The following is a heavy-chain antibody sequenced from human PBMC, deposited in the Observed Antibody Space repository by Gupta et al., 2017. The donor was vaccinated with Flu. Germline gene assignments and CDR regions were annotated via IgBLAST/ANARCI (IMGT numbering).Heavy chain of an antibody. J-gene: IGHJ4*02. CDR3: TRDKRGGYGGGLYFDY. CDR2: IRSKAYGGTT. CDR1: GFTFGDYA. V-gene: IGHV3-49*03. D-gene: IGHD5-12*01. Sequence: EVQLVESGGGLVQPGRSLRLSCTASGFTFGDYAMSWFRQAPGKGLEWVGFIRSKAYGGTTEYAASVKGRFTISRDDSKSIAYLQMNSLKTEDTAVYYCTRDKRGGYGGGLYFDYWGQGTLVTVSS.